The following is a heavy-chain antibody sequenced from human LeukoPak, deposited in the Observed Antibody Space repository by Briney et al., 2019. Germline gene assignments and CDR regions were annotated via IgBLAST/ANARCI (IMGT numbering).Heavy chain of an antibody. D-gene: IGHD2-15*01. V-gene: IGHV4-59*11. CDR3: ARDRVDSQGPAFDI. CDR2: ISYSGST. Sequence: PSETLSLTCTVSGGSMSSHYWSWIRQPPGKGPEWIGYISYSGSTNYNPSLKSRVTISVDTSKNQFSLKLSSVTAADTAVYYCARDRVDSQGPAFDIWGQGTMVTVSS. J-gene: IGHJ3*02. CDR1: GGSMSSHY.